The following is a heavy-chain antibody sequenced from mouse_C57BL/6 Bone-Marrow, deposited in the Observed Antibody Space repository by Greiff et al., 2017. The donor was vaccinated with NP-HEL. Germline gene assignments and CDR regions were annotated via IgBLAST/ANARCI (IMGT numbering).Heavy chain of an antibody. D-gene: IGHD2-4*01. CDR1: GYTFTSYW. V-gene: IGHV1-64*01. CDR3: ARVGYYDYEGFAY. Sequence: QVQLQQPGAELVKPGASVKLSCKASGYTFTSYWMHWVKQRPGQGLEWIGMIHPNSGSTNYNEKFKSKATLTVDKSSSTAYMQLSSLTSEDSAVYYCARVGYYDYEGFAYWGQGTLVTVSA. J-gene: IGHJ3*01. CDR2: IHPNSGST.